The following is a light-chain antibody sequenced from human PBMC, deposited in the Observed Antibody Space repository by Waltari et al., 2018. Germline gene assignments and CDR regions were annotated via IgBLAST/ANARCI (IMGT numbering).Light chain of an antibody. Sequence: DIQMTQSPSSLSASLGARVTITCRASETIRIYLNWYQQKPGKAPKLLINTASRLQSGVPSRFSGSGSGTDFTLTISTLQHEDFATYYCQQSYSIPLTFGGGTKVEIK. CDR2: TAS. V-gene: IGKV1-39*01. J-gene: IGKJ4*01. CDR1: ETIRIY. CDR3: QQSYSIPLT.